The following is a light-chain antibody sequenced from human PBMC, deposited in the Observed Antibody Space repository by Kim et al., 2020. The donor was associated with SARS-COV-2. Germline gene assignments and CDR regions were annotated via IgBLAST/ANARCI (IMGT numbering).Light chain of an antibody. CDR1: SSDVGSYNL. J-gene: IGLJ3*02. CDR3: YSYAGSSIWV. CDR2: EVN. V-gene: IGLV2-23*02. Sequence: GQSITVSCTGTSSDVGSYNLVSWYQQHPGKAPKLMIYEVNKRPSGVSNRFSGSKSGNSASLTISGLQAEDEADYYCYSYAGSSIWVFGGGTKLTVL.